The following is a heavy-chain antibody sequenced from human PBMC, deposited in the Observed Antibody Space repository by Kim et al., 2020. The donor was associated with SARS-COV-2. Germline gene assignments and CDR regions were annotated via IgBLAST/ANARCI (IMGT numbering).Heavy chain of an antibody. CDR1: GFTFSRYA. D-gene: IGHD4-17*01. Sequence: GGSLRLSCVASGFTFSRYARTWVRQAPGKGLEWVSAISGSGGRTYYADSVKGRFTISSDNSKNTVYVQMNSLRAETTAVYYCAKDSGNDYGGQFDYWGQGTLVTVSS. V-gene: IGHV3-23*01. CDR2: ISGSGGRT. CDR3: AKDSGNDYGGQFDY. J-gene: IGHJ4*02.